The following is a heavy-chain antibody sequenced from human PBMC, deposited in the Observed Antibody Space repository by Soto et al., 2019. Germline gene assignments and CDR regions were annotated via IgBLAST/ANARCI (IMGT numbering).Heavy chain of an antibody. CDR3: ARDWGGILGTSWGDAFDI. CDR1: GYTFTTYY. J-gene: IGHJ3*02. Sequence: ASVKVSCKSSGYTFTTYYIHWARQAPGQGLEWMGIINPSGGGTGYAQKFQGRGTMTRDTSTSTVYMELSSLRSEDTAVYYCARDWGGILGTSWGDAFDIWGQGTMVTVSS. V-gene: IGHV1-46*01. CDR2: INPSGGGT. D-gene: IGHD1-7*01.